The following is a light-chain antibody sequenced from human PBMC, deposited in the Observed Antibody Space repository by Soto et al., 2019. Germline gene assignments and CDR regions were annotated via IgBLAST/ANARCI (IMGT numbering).Light chain of an antibody. CDR1: SSDVGGYNY. J-gene: IGLJ1*01. CDR3: SSYTSSSTLYV. V-gene: IGLV2-14*01. CDR2: DVS. Sequence: QSALTQPASVSGSPGQSITISCTGTSSDVGGYNYVSWYQQHPGKAPKLMIYDVSNRPSGVSNRFSGSKSGNTAYLTISGLQAEDEADYYGSSYTSSSTLYVFGTGTKLTVL.